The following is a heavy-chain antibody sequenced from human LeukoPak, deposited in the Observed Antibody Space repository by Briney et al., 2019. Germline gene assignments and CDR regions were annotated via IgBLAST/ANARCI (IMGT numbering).Heavy chain of an antibody. CDR1: GLTFSSYG. J-gene: IGHJ5*02. CDR2: ISYDGSNK. Sequence: GGSLRLSCAASGLTFSSYGMHWVRQAPGKGLEWVAVISYDGSNKYYADSVKGRFTISRDNSKNTLYLQMNSLRAEDTAVYYCAKDLYSYGNNWFDPWGQGTLVTVSS. V-gene: IGHV3-30*18. CDR3: AKDLYSYGNNWFDP. D-gene: IGHD5-18*01.